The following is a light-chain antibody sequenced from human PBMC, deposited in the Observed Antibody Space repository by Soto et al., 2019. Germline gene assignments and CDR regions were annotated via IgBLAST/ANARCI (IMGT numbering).Light chain of an antibody. CDR1: SSDVGGYNY. CDR3: SSYTSSSTLWV. Sequence: QSALSQPASVSGSPGQSITISCTGTSSDVGGYNYVSWYQQHPGKAPRLMIYAVSNRPSGVSNRFSGSKSGNTASLTISGLQAEDEADYYCSSYTSSSTLWVFGGGTKVTVL. J-gene: IGLJ3*02. CDR2: AVS. V-gene: IGLV2-14*01.